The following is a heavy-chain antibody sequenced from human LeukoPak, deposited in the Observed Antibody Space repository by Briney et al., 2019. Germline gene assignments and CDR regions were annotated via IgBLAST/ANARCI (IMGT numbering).Heavy chain of an antibody. D-gene: IGHD3-10*01. Sequence: GGSLRLSCAASGFTFSSYAMSWVRQAPGKGLEWVSSISGSGGSTYYADSVKGRFTISRDNSKSTLYLQMNSLRAEDTAVYYCAKERITMLRGGPVDYWGQGTLVTVSS. CDR2: ISGSGGST. J-gene: IGHJ4*02. CDR3: AKERITMLRGGPVDY. CDR1: GFTFSSYA. V-gene: IGHV3-23*01.